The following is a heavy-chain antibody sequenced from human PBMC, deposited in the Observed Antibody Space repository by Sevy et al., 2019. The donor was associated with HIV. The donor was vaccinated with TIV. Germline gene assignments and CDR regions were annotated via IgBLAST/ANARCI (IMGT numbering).Heavy chain of an antibody. D-gene: IGHD5-12*01. CDR2: IYYSGST. CDR3: ARGGGEWLRFPHFDY. CDR1: GGSVSSGSYY. V-gene: IGHV4-61*01. Sequence: SETLSLTCTVSGGSVSSGSYYWSWIRQPPGKGLEWIGYIYYSGSTNYNPSLKSRVTISVDTSKNQFSLKLSSVTAADTGVYYWARGGGEWLRFPHFDYWGQGTLVTVSS. J-gene: IGHJ4*02.